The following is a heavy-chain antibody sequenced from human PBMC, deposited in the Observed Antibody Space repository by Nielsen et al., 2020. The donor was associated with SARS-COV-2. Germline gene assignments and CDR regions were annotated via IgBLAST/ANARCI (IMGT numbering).Heavy chain of an antibody. V-gene: IGHV7-4-1*02. CDR2: IDTNIVKP. CDR1: GYSLSSSP. D-gene: IGHD3-10*01. Sequence: SVKVSCPASGYSLSSSPMNWVRHAPGQCLDWMGWIDTNIVKPTPAQGFTGQFVFSSDTSVSTASLQISTLRAEDTAVYYCARENSGPGGTASYGMDLWGQGTTVTVSS. J-gene: IGHJ6*02. CDR3: ARENSGPGGTASYGMDL.